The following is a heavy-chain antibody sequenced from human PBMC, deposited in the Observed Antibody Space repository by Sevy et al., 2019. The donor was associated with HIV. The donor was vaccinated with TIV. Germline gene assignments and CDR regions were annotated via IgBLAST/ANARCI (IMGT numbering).Heavy chain of an antibody. CDR3: ARVGCSISSCPKSDAFDI. V-gene: IGHV3-11*06. CDR1: GFTFSDYY. CDR2: ISGSSSYT. D-gene: IGHD2-2*01. J-gene: IGHJ3*02. Sequence: GGSLRLSCAASGFTFSDYYINWIRQAPGKGLEWVSYISGSSSYTNYADSVKGRFTISRDNAKNSLYLQMNSLRAEDTAVYYCARVGCSISSCPKSDAFDIWGQGTMVTVSS.